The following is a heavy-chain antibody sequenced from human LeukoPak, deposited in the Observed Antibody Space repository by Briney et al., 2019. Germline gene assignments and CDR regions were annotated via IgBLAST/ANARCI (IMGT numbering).Heavy chain of an antibody. CDR2: IKQDGSEK. J-gene: IGHJ6*02. CDR1: GFTFSSYW. Sequence: GGSLRLSCAASGFTFSSYWMSWVRQAPGKGLEWVANIKQDGSEKYYVDSVKGRFTISRDNAKNSLYLQMNSLRAEDTAVYYCARERGGYSGYDHYYYYYGMDVWGQGTTVTVS. D-gene: IGHD5-12*01. V-gene: IGHV3-7*01. CDR3: ARERGGYSGYDHYYYYYGMDV.